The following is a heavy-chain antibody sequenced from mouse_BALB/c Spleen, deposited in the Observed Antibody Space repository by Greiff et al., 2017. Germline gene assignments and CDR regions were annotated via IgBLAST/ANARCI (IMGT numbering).Heavy chain of an antibody. V-gene: IGHV1-9*01. CDR3: ARLRYYGSSTWFAY. CDR1: GYTFSSYW. CDR2: ILPGSGST. Sequence: QVQLQQSGAELMKPGASVKISCKATGYTFSSYWIEWVKQRPGHGLEWIGEILPGSGSTNYNEKFKGKATFTADTSSNTAYMQLSSLTSEDSAVYYCARLRYYGSSTWFAYWGQGTLVTVSA. J-gene: IGHJ3*01. D-gene: IGHD1-1*01.